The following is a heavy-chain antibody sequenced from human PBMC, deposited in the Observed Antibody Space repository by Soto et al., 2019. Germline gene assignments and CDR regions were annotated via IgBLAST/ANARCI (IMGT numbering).Heavy chain of an antibody. V-gene: IGHV1-18*01. CDR2: ISAHNGNT. CDR1: GYAFTTYG. Sequence: QVHLVQSGAEVKKPGASVKVSCQASGYAFTTYGITWVRQAPGQGLEWMGWISAHNGNTNYAQKLQGRVTVTRDTSTSTAYMELRGLRSDDTAVYYCARGRYGGYWGQGALVTVSS. J-gene: IGHJ4*02. CDR3: ARGRYGGY. D-gene: IGHD3-10*01.